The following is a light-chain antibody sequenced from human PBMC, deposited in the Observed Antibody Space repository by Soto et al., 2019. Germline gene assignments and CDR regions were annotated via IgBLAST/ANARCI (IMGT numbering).Light chain of an antibody. J-gene: IGKJ1*01. Sequence: QMKQSASSVSASVRDRVTLTCRASQSISSYLNWYQQKPGKAPKLLIYAASSLQSGVPSRFSGSGSGTEFTLTISSLQPDDFATYYCQQYNSYSWTFGQGTKVDI. CDR3: QQYNSYSWT. CDR2: AAS. CDR1: QSISSY. V-gene: IGKV1-5*01.